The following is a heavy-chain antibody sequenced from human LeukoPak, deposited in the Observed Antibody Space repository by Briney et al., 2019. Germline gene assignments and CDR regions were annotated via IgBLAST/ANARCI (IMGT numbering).Heavy chain of an antibody. CDR1: GGSISSHY. Sequence: PSETLSLTCTVSGGSISSHYWSWIRQHPGKGLEWIGYIYYSGSTYYNPSLKSRVTISVDTSKNQFSLKLSSVTAADTAVYYCARDGTNYDILTGYYYYYGMDVWGQGTTVTVSS. CDR2: IYYSGST. J-gene: IGHJ6*02. CDR3: ARDGTNYDILTGYYYYYGMDV. D-gene: IGHD3-9*01. V-gene: IGHV4-59*06.